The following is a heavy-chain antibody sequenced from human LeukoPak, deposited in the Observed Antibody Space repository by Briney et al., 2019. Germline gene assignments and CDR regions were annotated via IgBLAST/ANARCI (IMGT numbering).Heavy chain of an antibody. D-gene: IGHD1-26*01. CDR2: IYPGDSDT. CDR1: GYSFTSYW. CDR3: ARRPPYSGSYWVFDP. Sequence: ESLKIPCKGSGYSFTSYWIGWVRQMPGKGLEWMGIIYPGDSDTRYSPSFQGQVTISADKSISTVYLQWSSLKASDTAMYYCARRPPYSGSYWVFDPWGQGTLVTVSS. V-gene: IGHV5-51*01. J-gene: IGHJ5*02.